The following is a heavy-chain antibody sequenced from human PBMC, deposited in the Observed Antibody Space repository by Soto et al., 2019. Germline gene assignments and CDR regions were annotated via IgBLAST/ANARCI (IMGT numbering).Heavy chain of an antibody. CDR3: ARGRAWLGYCSSTSCYRSPYFDY. J-gene: IGHJ4*02. Sequence: PSETLSLTCAVYGGSFSGYYWSWIRQPPGKGLEWIGEINHSGSTNYNPSLKSRVTISVDTSKNQFSLKLSSVTAADTAVYYCARGRAWLGYCSSTSCYRSPYFDYWGQGTLVTVSS. CDR1: GGSFSGYY. CDR2: INHSGST. V-gene: IGHV4-34*01. D-gene: IGHD2-2*01.